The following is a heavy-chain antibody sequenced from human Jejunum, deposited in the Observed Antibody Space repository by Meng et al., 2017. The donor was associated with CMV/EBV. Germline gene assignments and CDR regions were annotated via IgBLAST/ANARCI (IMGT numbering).Heavy chain of an antibody. CDR2: IDSSDRT. CDR3: AKSLVDTAMDLDE. Sequence: ASGFPFSSFALTWVRQAPGKGLEWVSTIDSSDRTYYADSVRGRFTISRDNSMNTLHLQMNSLRAEDTAVYYCAKSLVDTAMDLDEWSQETLVTVSS. D-gene: IGHD5-18*01. CDR1: GFPFSSFA. J-gene: IGHJ4*02. V-gene: IGHV3-23*01.